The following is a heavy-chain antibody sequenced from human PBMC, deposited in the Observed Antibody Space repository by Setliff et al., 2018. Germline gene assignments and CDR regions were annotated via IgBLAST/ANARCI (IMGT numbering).Heavy chain of an antibody. J-gene: IGHJ4*02. CDR3: YYDTSGYYYGDY. CDR2: IRSKAYGGTT. V-gene: IGHV3-49*04. D-gene: IGHD3-22*01. CDR1: GFTFGDYA. Sequence: GESLRLSCTASGFTFGDYAMSWVRQAPGKGLEWVGFIRSKAYGGTTEYAASVKGRFTISRDDSKSIAYLQMNSLKTEDTAVYYCYYDTSGYYYGDYWGQGTLVTVSS.